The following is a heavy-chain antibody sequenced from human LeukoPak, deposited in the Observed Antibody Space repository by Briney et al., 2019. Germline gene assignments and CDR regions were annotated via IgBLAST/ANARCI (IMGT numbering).Heavy chain of an antibody. CDR2: IYYSGST. Sequence: SETLSLTCNVSGGSISSYYWSWIRQPPGKGLEWIGYIYYSGSTNYNPSLKSRVTISVDTSKNQFSLKLSSVTAADTAVYYCARFKMAGYSSGWPYYYFDYWGQGTLVTVSS. V-gene: IGHV4-59*01. CDR3: ARFKMAGYSSGWPYYYFDY. J-gene: IGHJ4*02. D-gene: IGHD6-19*01. CDR1: GGSISSYY.